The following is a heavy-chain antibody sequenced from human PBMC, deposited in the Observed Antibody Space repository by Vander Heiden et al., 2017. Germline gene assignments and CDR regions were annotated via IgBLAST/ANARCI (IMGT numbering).Heavy chain of an antibody. CDR3: ARPIGCDLWPSMFDY. J-gene: IGHJ4*02. Sequence: QVQLVQSGAEVKKPGSSVKVSCKASGDTFSSYAISWVRQAPGQGLEWMGGIIPILGIANYAQKGQGRVTITADKSTSTAYMELSRLRSEDTAVYYCARPIGCDLWPSMFDYWGQGTLVTVYS. CDR1: GDTFSSYA. V-gene: IGHV1-69*10. CDR2: IIPILGIA. D-gene: IGHD2-21*02.